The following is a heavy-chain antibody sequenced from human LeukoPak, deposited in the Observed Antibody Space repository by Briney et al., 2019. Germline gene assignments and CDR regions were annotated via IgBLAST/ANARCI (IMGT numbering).Heavy chain of an antibody. J-gene: IGHJ6*02. CDR3: ARAGNSAYYYYGMDV. CDR2: IYYSGST. V-gene: IGHV4-31*03. D-gene: IGHD4-23*01. Sequence: SETLSLTCTVSGGSISSGGYYWSWTRQHPGKGLEWIGYIYYSGSTYYNPSLKSRVTISVDTSKNQFSLKLSSVTAADTAVYYCARAGNSAYYYYGMDVWGQGTTVTVSS. CDR1: GGSISSGGYY.